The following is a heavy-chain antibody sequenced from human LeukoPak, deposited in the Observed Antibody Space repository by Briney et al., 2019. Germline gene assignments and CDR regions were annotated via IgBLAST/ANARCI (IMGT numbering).Heavy chain of an antibody. CDR2: IYYSGST. CDR1: GGSISSYY. J-gene: IGHJ5*02. V-gene: IGHV4-59*08. D-gene: IGHD5/OR15-5a*01. CDR3: ARSTPGMGNWFDP. Sequence: SETLSLTCTVSGGSISSYYWSWIRQPPGKGLEWIGYIYYSGSTNYNPSLKSRVTISVDTSKNQFSLKLSSVTAADTAVYYCARSTPGMGNWFDPWGQGTLVTVSS.